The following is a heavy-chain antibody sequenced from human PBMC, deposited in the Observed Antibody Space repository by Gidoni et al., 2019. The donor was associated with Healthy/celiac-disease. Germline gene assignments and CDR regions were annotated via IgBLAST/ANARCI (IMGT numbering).Heavy chain of an antibody. J-gene: IGHJ6*03. V-gene: IGHV3-23*01. CDR2: ISGSGGST. CDR1: GFTFSSYA. Sequence: EVQLLESGGGLVQPGGSLRLSCAASGFTFSSYAMSWVRQAPGKGLEWVSAISGSGGSTYYADSVKGRFTISRDNSKNTLYLQMNSLRAEDTAVYYSYLHPRSGYGTYYYYYMDVWGKGTTVTVSS. CDR3: YLHPRSGYGTYYYYYMDV. D-gene: IGHD5-12*01.